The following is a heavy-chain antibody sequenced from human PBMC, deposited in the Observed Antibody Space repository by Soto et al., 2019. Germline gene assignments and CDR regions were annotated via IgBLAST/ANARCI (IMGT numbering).Heavy chain of an antibody. Sequence: QVQLVQSGGEVKRPGASVKVSCKASGYAFERFPISWVRQARGQGLEWMGLISAYSGSRYYAEKFQGRVTMTTDTSTSTAYMELRSLTSDDTAVYFCAREQYEFGDLYYVDYWGQGTLVTVSS. CDR3: AREQYEFGDLYYVDY. J-gene: IGHJ4*02. CDR1: GYAFERFP. D-gene: IGHD4-17*01. V-gene: IGHV1-18*04. CDR2: ISAYSGSR.